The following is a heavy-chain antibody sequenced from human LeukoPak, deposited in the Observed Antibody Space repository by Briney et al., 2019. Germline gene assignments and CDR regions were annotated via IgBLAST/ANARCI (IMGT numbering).Heavy chain of an antibody. V-gene: IGHV3-23*01. D-gene: IGHD3-9*01. CDR2: LSASGGLT. Sequence: PGGSLRLSCAASGFTFSSYGMSWVRQAPGKGLEWVSGLSASGGLTYYADPVKGRFTISRDNSKNTLTLQMNSLRAEDTAVYYCAKDRGYNILTGYSKGHYFDYWGQGTLVTVSS. CDR3: AKDRGYNILTGYSKGHYFDY. J-gene: IGHJ4*02. CDR1: GFTFSSYG.